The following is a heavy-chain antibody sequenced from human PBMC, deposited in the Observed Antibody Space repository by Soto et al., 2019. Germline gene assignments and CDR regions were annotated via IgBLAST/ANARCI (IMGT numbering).Heavy chain of an antibody. V-gene: IGHV4-39*07. Sequence: SETLSLSCSVSGDSINSDKYYWGWIHQPPGKGLEWIGSIYYRGNTYYNPSLKSRVTISVDTSKNQFSLKLSSVTAADTAVYYCARGSATLEYYDFWSGYYTYFDYWGQGTLVTVSS. J-gene: IGHJ4*02. CDR3: ARGSATLEYYDFWSGYYTYFDY. CDR2: IYYRGNT. CDR1: GDSINSDKYY. D-gene: IGHD3-3*01.